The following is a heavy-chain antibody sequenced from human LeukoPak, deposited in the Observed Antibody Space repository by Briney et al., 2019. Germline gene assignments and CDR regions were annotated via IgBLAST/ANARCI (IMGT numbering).Heavy chain of an antibody. CDR3: AKEYSSSSGQDY. D-gene: IGHD6-6*01. V-gene: IGHV3-30*02. Sequence: PGGSLRLSCAASGFTFSSYGMHWVRQAPGKGLEWVAFIRYDGSNKYYADSVKGRFTVSRDNSKNTLYLQMNSLRAEDTAVYYCAKEYSSSSGQDYWGQGTLVTVSS. J-gene: IGHJ4*02. CDR2: IRYDGSNK. CDR1: GFTFSSYG.